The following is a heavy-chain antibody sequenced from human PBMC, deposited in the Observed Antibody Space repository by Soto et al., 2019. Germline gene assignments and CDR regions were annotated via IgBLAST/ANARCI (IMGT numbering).Heavy chain of an antibody. CDR1: GYSFTSYR. J-gene: IGHJ6*02. Sequence: PGESLKISCKGSGYSFTSYRIGWVRQMPGKGLEWMGIIYPGDSDTRYSPSFQGQVTISADKSISTAYLQWSSLKASDTAMYYCARQYCSGGSCQRDYGMDVWGQGTTVTVSS. CDR2: IYPGDSDT. D-gene: IGHD2-15*01. CDR3: ARQYCSGGSCQRDYGMDV. V-gene: IGHV5-51*01.